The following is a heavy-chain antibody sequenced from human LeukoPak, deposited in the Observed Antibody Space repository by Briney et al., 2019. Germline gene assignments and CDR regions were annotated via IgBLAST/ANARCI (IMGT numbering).Heavy chain of an antibody. Sequence: SETLSLTCAVYGGSFSGYYWSWIRQPPGKGLEWIGEINHSGSTNYNPSLKSRVTISVDTSRNQFSLKLSSVTAADTAVYYCARMTVAGDTAYFDYWGQGTLVTVSS. CDR2: INHSGST. V-gene: IGHV4-34*01. CDR1: GGSFSGYY. J-gene: IGHJ4*02. D-gene: IGHD6-19*01. CDR3: ARMTVAGDTAYFDY.